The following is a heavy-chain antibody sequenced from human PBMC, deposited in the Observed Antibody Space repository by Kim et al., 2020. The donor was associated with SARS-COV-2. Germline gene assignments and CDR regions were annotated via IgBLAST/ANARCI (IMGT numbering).Heavy chain of an antibody. V-gene: IGHV4-34*01. CDR3: ARTRYSRRDYYYYGMDV. Sequence: LKSRVTISVDTSKNQFSLKLSSVTAADTAVYYCARTRYSRRDYYYYGMDVWGQGTTVTVSS. J-gene: IGHJ6*02. D-gene: IGHD6-13*01.